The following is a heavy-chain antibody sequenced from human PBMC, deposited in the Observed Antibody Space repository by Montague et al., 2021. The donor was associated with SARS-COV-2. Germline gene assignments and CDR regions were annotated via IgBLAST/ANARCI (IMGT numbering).Heavy chain of an antibody. CDR3: ARQYYDSSGEDAFDI. CDR2: IYYSGST. CDR1: GGSISSYY. V-gene: IGHV4-59*08. Sequence: SETLSLTCTVSGGSISSYYWSWIRQPPGKGLEWIGYIYYSGSTNYNPSLKSRVTISVDTSKNQFSLKLSSVTAADTAVYYCARQYYDSSGEDAFDIWGQGTMVTASS. J-gene: IGHJ3*02. D-gene: IGHD3-22*01.